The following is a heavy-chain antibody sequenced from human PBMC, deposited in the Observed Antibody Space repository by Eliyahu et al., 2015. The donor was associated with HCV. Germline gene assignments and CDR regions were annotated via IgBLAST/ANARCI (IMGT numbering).Heavy chain of an antibody. CDR1: GFTFXKAW. V-gene: IGHV3-15*01. Sequence: EVQLVESGGGXVXPGGSLRLSCXASGFTFXKAWMGWVRQAPGKGLEWIGRIKSKTDGGTKDYAAPVKGRFTISRDDSKSTLYLQMNSLKTEDTAVYYCTTGAPGGFDYYLDVWGQGTTVTVSS. J-gene: IGHJ6*03. D-gene: IGHD3-10*01. CDR3: TTGAPGGFDYYLDV. CDR2: IKSKTDGGTK.